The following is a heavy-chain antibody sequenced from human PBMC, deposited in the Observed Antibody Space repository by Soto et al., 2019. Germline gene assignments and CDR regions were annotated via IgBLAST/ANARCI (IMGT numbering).Heavy chain of an antibody. V-gene: IGHV4-59*01. J-gene: IGHJ5*02. D-gene: IGHD3-10*01. Sequence: SETLSLTCTVSGGSITGYYWSWIRQPPGKGLEWLGHIHYSGSTSYSPSLTSRVTISVDTSKNHFSLKLTSVTSADTAVYYCATGRFSAMVRGVLIFDPWGQGTLVTVSS. CDR1: GGSITGYY. CDR2: IHYSGST. CDR3: ATGRFSAMVRGVLIFDP.